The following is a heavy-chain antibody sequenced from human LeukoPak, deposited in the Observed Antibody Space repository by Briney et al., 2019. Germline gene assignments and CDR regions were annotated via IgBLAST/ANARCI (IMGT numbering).Heavy chain of an antibody. Sequence: GRSLRLSCAASGLTFSNYGMHWVRQAPGKGLGWVAFISYDGSNKYYADSVKGRFTISRDNSKNTLYVQMNSLRADDTAVYYCAKGAYYYDSGAQYYFDYWGQGALVTVSS. V-gene: IGHV3-30*18. D-gene: IGHD3-22*01. CDR2: ISYDGSNK. CDR3: AKGAYYYDSGAQYYFDY. J-gene: IGHJ4*02. CDR1: GLTFSNYG.